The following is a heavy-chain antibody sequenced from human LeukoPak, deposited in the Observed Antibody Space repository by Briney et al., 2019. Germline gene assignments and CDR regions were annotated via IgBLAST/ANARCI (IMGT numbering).Heavy chain of an antibody. CDR2: ISYDGSNK. CDR1: GFTFSSYG. Sequence: GGSLRLSCAASGFTFSSYGMHWVRQAPGKGLEWVAVISYDGSNKYYADSVKGRFTISRDNSKNTLYLQMNSLRAEDTAVYYCAKPLWFGELPSLFDYWGQGTLVTVSS. V-gene: IGHV3-30*18. J-gene: IGHJ4*02. CDR3: AKPLWFGELPSLFDY. D-gene: IGHD3-10*01.